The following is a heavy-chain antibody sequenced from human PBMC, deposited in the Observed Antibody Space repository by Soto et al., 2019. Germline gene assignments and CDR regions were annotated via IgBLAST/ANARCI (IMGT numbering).Heavy chain of an antibody. CDR1: GGSFSGYY. CDR3: ARTFHDSSGYYPDSDAFDI. D-gene: IGHD3-22*01. Sequence: SETLSLTCAVYGGSFSGYYWSWIRQPPGKGLEWIGEINHSGSTNYNPSLKSRVTISVDTSKNQFSLKLSSVTAADTAVYYCARTFHDSSGYYPDSDAFDIWGQGTMVTVSS. V-gene: IGHV4-34*01. J-gene: IGHJ3*02. CDR2: INHSGST.